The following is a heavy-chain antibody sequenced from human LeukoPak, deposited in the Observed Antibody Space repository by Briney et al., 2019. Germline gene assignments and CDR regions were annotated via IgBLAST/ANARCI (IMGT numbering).Heavy chain of an antibody. CDR1: GYALTELS. CDR3: ATDSRGVGNAFDI. D-gene: IGHD3-10*01. J-gene: IGHJ3*02. V-gene: IGHV1-24*01. CDR2: FDPEDGET. Sequence: ASVKVSCKVSGYALTELSMHWVRQAPGKGLEWMGGFDPEDGETIYAQKFQGRVTMTEDTSTDTAYMELSSLRSEDTAVYYCATDSRGVGNAFDIWGQGTMVTVSS.